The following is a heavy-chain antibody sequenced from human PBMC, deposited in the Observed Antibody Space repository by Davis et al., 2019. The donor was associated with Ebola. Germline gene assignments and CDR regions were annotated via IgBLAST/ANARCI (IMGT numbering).Heavy chain of an antibody. CDR3: ARAAYSYGMDV. Sequence: SETLSLTCAVYGGSFSGYYWSWIRQPPGKGLEWIGEINHSGSTNYNPSLKSRVTISVDTSKNQFSLKLSSVTAADTAVYYCARAAYSYGMDVWGQGTTVTVPS. J-gene: IGHJ6*02. D-gene: IGHD2-21*01. V-gene: IGHV4-34*01. CDR1: GGSFSGYY. CDR2: INHSGST.